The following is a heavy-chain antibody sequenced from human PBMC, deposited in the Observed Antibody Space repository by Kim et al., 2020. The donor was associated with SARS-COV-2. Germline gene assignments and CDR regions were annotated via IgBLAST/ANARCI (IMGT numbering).Heavy chain of an antibody. V-gene: IGHV4-39*01. D-gene: IGHD3-22*01. J-gene: IGHJ4*02. CDR2: IYYSGST. CDR1: GGSISSSSYY. Sequence: SETLSLTCTVSGGSISSSSYYWGWIRQPPGKGLEWIGSIYYSGSTYYNPSLKSRVTISVDTSKNQFSLKLSSVTAADTAVYYCARRHTYYYDSSGYYRKPNYFDYWGQGTLVTVSS. CDR3: ARRHTYYYDSSGYYRKPNYFDY.